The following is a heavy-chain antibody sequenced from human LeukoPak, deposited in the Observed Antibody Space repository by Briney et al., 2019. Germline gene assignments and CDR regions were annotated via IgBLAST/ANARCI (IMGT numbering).Heavy chain of an antibody. CDR3: AREDGIGWFDP. J-gene: IGHJ5*02. V-gene: IGHV4-61*02. CDR1: GDSMTSGSYY. CDR2: IYTSGST. Sequence: PSETLSLTCSVSGDSMTSGSYYWTWIRQPAGKGLEWIGRIYTSGSTNYNPSLKSRVTISVDMSKNQFSLRLSSVTAADTAVYFCAREDGIGWFDPWGQGTLVTVSS. D-gene: IGHD5-24*01.